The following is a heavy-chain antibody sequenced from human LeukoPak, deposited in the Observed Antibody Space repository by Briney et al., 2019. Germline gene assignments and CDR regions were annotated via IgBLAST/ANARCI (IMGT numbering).Heavy chain of an antibody. CDR3: ARDGADGRYYYYMDV. CDR1: GGSFSGYY. Sequence: KPSETLSLTCAVYGGSFSGYYWGWIRQPPGKGLEWIGSIYYSGSTTYYNPSLKSRVTISVDTSKNQFSLKLSSVTAADTAVYYCARDGADGRYYYYMDVWGKGTTVTIS. D-gene: IGHD2-15*01. CDR2: IYYSGST. J-gene: IGHJ6*03. V-gene: IGHV4-34*01.